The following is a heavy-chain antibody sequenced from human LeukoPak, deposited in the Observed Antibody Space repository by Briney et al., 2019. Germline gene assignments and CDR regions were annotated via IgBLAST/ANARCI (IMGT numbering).Heavy chain of an antibody. D-gene: IGHD6-19*01. CDR2: ISGDSGYT. J-gene: IGHJ5*02. Sequence: GGSPRLSCAASGFTFDDYAMHWVRQAPGKGLELVSLISGDSGYTYYTDSVKGRFTISRDNRKNSLYLQMNSLRTEDTALYYCAKGRSGWHWFDPWGQGTLVTVSS. CDR1: GFTFDDYA. CDR3: AKGRSGWHWFDP. V-gene: IGHV3-43*02.